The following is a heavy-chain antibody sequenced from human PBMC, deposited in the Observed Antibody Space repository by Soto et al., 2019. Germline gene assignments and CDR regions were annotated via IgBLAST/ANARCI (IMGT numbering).Heavy chain of an antibody. J-gene: IGHJ4*02. Sequence: SETLSLTCTVSGGSISSSSYYWGWIRQPPGKGLEWIGSIYYSGSTYYNPSLKSRVTISRDNSKNTLYLQMNSLRAEDTAVYYCARESVKAVAARNLDYWGQGTLVTVSS. CDR1: GGSISSSSYY. CDR3: ARESVKAVAARNLDY. D-gene: IGHD6-19*01. CDR2: IYYSGST. V-gene: IGHV4-39*02.